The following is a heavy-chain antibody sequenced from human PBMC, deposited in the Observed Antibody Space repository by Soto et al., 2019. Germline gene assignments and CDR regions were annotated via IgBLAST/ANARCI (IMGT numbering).Heavy chain of an antibody. CDR3: ARETFDDYCDPQHFDY. CDR2: IYFSGST. J-gene: IGHJ4*02. Sequence: VQLQESGPGLVKPSQTLSLTCTVSGGSISSGDYYWSWIRQPPGQGLEWIGYIYFSGSTYYNPSLKSLVTISVDTSKNRFSLKLSSVTAADTAVYYGARETFDDYCDPQHFDYWGQGTLVTVSS. CDR1: GGSISSGDYY. V-gene: IGHV4-31*01. D-gene: IGHD4-17*01.